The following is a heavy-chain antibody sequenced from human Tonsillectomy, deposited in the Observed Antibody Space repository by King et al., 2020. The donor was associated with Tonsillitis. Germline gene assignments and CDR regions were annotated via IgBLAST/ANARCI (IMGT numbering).Heavy chain of an antibody. D-gene: IGHD3-10*01. CDR2: ISSSGSTI. Sequence: VQLVESGGGLVKPGGSLRLSCAASGFTFSDYYMSWIRQAPGKGLEWVSYISSSGSTIYYADSVKGRFTISRDNAKNSLYLQMNSLRAEDTAVYYSARDAGGSVTTYYYYYYGMDVWGQGTTVTVSS. J-gene: IGHJ6*02. CDR1: GFTFSDYY. CDR3: ARDAGGSVTTYYYYYYGMDV. V-gene: IGHV3-11*01.